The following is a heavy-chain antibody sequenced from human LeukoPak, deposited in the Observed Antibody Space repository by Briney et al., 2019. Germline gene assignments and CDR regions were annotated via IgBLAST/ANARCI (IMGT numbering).Heavy chain of an antibody. J-gene: IGHJ4*02. CDR2: TYPGDSDT. Sequence: GGSLKISCKGSGYSFTSYWIGWVRQMPGKGLEWMGITYPGDSDTRYSPSFQGQVTISADKSISTAYLQWSSLKASDTAMYYCARSRLPYSYFRYYFDYWGQGTLVTVSS. CDR3: ARSRLPYSYFRYYFDY. D-gene: IGHD5-18*01. CDR1: GYSFTSYW. V-gene: IGHV5-51*01.